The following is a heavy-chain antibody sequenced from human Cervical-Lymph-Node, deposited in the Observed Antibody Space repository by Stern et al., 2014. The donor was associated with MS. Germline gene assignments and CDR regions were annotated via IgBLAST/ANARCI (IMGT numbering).Heavy chain of an antibody. Sequence: VQLVESGAEVKKPGSSVKVSCKASGGTFSSSTISWVRQAPGQGLEWMGGIIPLFGTPNYAQKFQGRVTITADESTSTAYMELSSLRSDDTALYYCARELSQVLVYWGQGTLVTVSS. CDR1: GGTFSSST. V-gene: IGHV1-69*01. CDR2: IIPLFGTP. J-gene: IGHJ4*02. CDR3: ARELSQVLVY.